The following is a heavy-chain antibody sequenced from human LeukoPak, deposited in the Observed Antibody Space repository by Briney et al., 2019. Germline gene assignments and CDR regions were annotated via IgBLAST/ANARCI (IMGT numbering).Heavy chain of an antibody. D-gene: IGHD3-10*02. CDR2: ISSSGSTI. Sequence: GGSLRLSCAASGFTVSSNYMSWVRQAPGKGLEWVSYISSSGSTIYYADSVKSRFTISRDNAKNSLYLQMNSLRAEDTAVYYCAELGITMIGGVWGKGTTVTISS. CDR3: AELGITMIGGV. V-gene: IGHV3-11*04. J-gene: IGHJ6*04. CDR1: GFTVSSNY.